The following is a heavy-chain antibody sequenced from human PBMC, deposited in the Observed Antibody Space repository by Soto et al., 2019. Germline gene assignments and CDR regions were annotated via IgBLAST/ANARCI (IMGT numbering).Heavy chain of an antibody. Sequence: GGSLRLPCPASGFIVSDNYMSWVRQAPGKGLEWVSVIYDGGSTYYAESVKDRFTISRDDSQSTLSLQMNSLKVEDTAVYYCVADLPNDIYPFDYWGHGTLVTVSS. CDR2: IYDGGST. J-gene: IGHJ4*01. V-gene: IGHV3-66*01. CDR1: GFIVSDNY. D-gene: IGHD3-9*01. CDR3: VADLPNDIYPFDY.